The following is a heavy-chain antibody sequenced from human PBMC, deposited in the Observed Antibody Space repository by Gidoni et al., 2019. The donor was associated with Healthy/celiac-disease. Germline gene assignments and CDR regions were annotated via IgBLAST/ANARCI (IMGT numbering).Heavy chain of an antibody. J-gene: IGHJ3*02. V-gene: IGHV3-23*01. D-gene: IGHD6-19*01. CDR2: ISGSGGST. CDR3: ASPAGYSSGWSPVRGSFDI. Sequence: APGKGLEWVSAISGSGGSTYYADSVKGRFTISRDNSKNTLYLQMNSLRAEDTAVYYCASPAGYSSGWSPVRGSFDIWGQGTMVTVSS.